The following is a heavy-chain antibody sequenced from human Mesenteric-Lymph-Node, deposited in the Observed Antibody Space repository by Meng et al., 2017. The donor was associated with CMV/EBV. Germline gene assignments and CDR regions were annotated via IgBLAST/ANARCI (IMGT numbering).Heavy chain of an antibody. D-gene: IGHD6-13*01. J-gene: IGHJ4*02. CDR3: ARGEGAAGLFKD. Sequence: GESLKISCAASGFTFSSYAMSWVRQAPGKGLEWVSAISGSGGSTYYADSVKGRFTITRDNSKNTLDLQMNSLRAEDTAVYYCARGEGAAGLFKDWGQGTLVTVSS. V-gene: IGHV3-23*01. CDR1: GFTFSSYA. CDR2: ISGSGGST.